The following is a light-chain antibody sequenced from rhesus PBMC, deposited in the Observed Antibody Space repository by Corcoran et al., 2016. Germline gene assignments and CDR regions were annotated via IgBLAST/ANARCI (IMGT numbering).Light chain of an antibody. V-gene: IGKV1-25*01. CDR2: KAS. Sequence: DIQMTQSPSSLSASVGDRVTLTCRASQGISNNLAWSQHKPGKYPKLLIYKASTLESGIQSRSSGSGSGTDFTLTISSLQHEDVATYYCQHGYGILTFGGGTKVEIK. CDR1: QGISNN. J-gene: IGKJ4*01. CDR3: QHGYGILT.